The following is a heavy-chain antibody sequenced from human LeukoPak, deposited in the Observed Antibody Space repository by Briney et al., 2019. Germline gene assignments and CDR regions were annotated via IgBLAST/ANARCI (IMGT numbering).Heavy chain of an antibody. CDR3: ARDEAGATGSFDY. Sequence: PGGSLRLSCAASGFTVSSSYMSWVRQAPGTGLEWVSIIYSGGNTYYADSVKGRFTISRDDVKNSLDLQMDSLRAEDTAVYYCARDEAGATGSFDYWGQGAQVTVSS. V-gene: IGHV3-53*01. J-gene: IGHJ4*02. CDR1: GFTVSSSY. CDR2: IYSGGNT. D-gene: IGHD1-26*01.